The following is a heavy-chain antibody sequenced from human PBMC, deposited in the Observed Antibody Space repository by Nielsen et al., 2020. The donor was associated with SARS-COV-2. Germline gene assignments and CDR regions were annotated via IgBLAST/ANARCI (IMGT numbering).Heavy chain of an antibody. CDR1: GFTFSSYS. CDR3: ARDNSFDSMDV. CDR2: ISSSRNYI. Sequence: GESLKISCAASGFTFSSYSMNWVRQAPGKGLEWVSSISSSRNYIYYADSVKGRFTISRDNAKNSLYLQMNSLRAEDTAVYYCARDNSFDSMDVWGQGTTVTVSS. J-gene: IGHJ6*02. D-gene: IGHD4-23*01. V-gene: IGHV3-21*01.